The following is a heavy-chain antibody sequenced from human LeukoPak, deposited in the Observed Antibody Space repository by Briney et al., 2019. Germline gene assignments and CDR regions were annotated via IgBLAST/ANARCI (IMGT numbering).Heavy chain of an antibody. V-gene: IGHV3-7*01. D-gene: IGHD3-22*01. Sequence: GGSLRLSCAVSGFTFSSYWMSWVRQAPGKGLEWVANIKGDGTEKYYQDSVKGRFTISRDNAKNSLYLQMNSLRAEDTAVYYCAREVVLSTSAWFEYWGQGTLVTVSS. CDR3: AREVVLSTSAWFEY. CDR2: IKGDGTEK. CDR1: GFTFSSYW. J-gene: IGHJ4*02.